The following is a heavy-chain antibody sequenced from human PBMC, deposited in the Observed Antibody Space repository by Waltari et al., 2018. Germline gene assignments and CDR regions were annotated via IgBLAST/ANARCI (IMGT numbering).Heavy chain of an antibody. CDR2: IYYSGST. J-gene: IGHJ4*02. CDR1: GGSISNYY. V-gene: IGHV4-59*08. CDR3: ARQGHYECWTGYYLFDY. Sequence: QVQLQESGPGLVKPSETLSLTCTVSGGSISNYYWRWIRQSPGKGLEGLGSIYYSGSTNYNPTLKSRVNLSVDTSNTQFSLKLSSVTAADTALYYCARQGHYECWTGYYLFDYWGQGTLVTVSS. D-gene: IGHD3-3*01.